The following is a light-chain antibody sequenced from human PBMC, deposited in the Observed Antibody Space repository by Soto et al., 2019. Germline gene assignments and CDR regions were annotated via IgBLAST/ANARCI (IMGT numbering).Light chain of an antibody. CDR3: GSYTSTSTLYV. CDR2: DVS. Sequence: QPASVSGSPGQSITISCTGTSSDVGGSNYVSWYQQHPGKAPKLMIYDVSNRPSGVSNRFSGSKSGNTASLTISGLQAEDEADYYCGSYTSTSTLYVFGTGTKVTVL. J-gene: IGLJ1*01. CDR1: SSDVGGSNY. V-gene: IGLV2-14*03.